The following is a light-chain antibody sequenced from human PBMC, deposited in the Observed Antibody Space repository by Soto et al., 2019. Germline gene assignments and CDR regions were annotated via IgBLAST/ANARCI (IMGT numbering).Light chain of an antibody. Sequence: IQMTQSPSSVTASVGDRVTITCRASQDIITWLAWYQQKPGKAPNLLIYTASNLQSGVPSRFSGSGSGTHFTLTISSLQPEDFGTYYCQQTSSTPTFGGGTKVDIK. CDR2: TAS. CDR3: QQTSSTPT. V-gene: IGKV1-12*01. J-gene: IGKJ4*01. CDR1: QDIITW.